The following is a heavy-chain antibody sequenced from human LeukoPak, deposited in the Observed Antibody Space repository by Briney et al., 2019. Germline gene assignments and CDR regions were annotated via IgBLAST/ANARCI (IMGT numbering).Heavy chain of an antibody. CDR3: ARDDDSSGWYGY. V-gene: IGHV4-59*01. CDR2: IYYSGST. J-gene: IGHJ4*02. CDR1: GGSISSYY. D-gene: IGHD6-19*01. Sequence: SETLSLTCTVSGGSISSYYWSWIRQPPGEGLEWIGYIYYSGSTNYNPSLKSRVTISVDTSKNQFSLKLSSVTAADTAVYYCARDDDSSGWYGYWGQGTLVTVSS.